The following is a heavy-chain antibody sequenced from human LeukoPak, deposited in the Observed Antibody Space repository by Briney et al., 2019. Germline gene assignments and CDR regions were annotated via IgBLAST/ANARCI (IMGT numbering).Heavy chain of an antibody. Sequence: PSETLSLTCTVSGGSISSSSYYWGWIRQPPGKGLEWIGSIYCSGSTYYNPSLKSRVTISVDTAKNQFSLKLSSVTAADTAVYYRARRLRSVSPQRRGAFDIWGQGTMVTVSS. CDR1: GGSISSSSYY. CDR3: ARRLRSVSPQRRGAFDI. J-gene: IGHJ3*02. V-gene: IGHV4-39*01. D-gene: IGHD5/OR15-5a*01. CDR2: IYCSGST.